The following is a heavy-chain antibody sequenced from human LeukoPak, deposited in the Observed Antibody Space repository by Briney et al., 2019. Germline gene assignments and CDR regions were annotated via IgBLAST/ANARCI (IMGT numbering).Heavy chain of an antibody. CDR3: ARVVEFYYYYMDV. CDR1: GFTFSSYS. Sequence: GGSLRLSCAASGFTFSSYSMNWVRQAPGKGLEWVSYISSSSSTIYYADSVKGRFTISRDNAKNSLYLQMNSLRAEDTAVYYCARVVEFYYYYMDVWGKGTTVTVSS. J-gene: IGHJ6*03. CDR2: ISSSSSTI. V-gene: IGHV3-48*04.